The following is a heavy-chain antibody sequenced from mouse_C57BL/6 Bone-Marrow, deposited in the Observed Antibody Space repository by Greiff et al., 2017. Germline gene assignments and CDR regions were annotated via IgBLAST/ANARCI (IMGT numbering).Heavy chain of an antibody. Sequence: VQVVESGAELVKPGASVKISCKASGYAFSSYWMNWVKQRPGKGLEWIGQIYPGDGDTNYNGKFKGKATLTADKSSSTAYMQLSSLTSEDSAVYFCARRGRSTMVTTDAMDYWGQGTSVTVSS. CDR3: ARRGRSTMVTTDAMDY. D-gene: IGHD2-2*01. CDR2: IYPGDGDT. CDR1: GYAFSSYW. J-gene: IGHJ4*01. V-gene: IGHV1-80*01.